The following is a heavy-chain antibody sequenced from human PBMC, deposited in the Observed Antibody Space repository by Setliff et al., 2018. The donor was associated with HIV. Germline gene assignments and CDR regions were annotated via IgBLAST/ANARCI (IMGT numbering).Heavy chain of an antibody. D-gene: IGHD1-1*01. V-gene: IGHV3-74*01. J-gene: IGHJ4*02. Sequence: GGSLRLSCAASGFTLSSYWMHWVRQAPGKGLVWVSRINSDGSSTSYADSVKGRFTISRDNSKNTLYLQVNSLRPEDTAVYHCASARIPTGGTSTSFDYWGQGTLVTVSS. CDR3: ASARIPTGGTSTSFDY. CDR1: GFTLSSYW. CDR2: INSDGSST.